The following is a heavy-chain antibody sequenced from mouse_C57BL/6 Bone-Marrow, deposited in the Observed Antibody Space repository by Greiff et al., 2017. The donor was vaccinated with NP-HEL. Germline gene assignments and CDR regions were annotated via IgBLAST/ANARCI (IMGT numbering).Heavy chain of an antibody. Sequence: EVKLVESGPVLVKPGASVKMSCKASGYTFTDYYMNWVKQSHGKSLEWIGVINPYNGGTSYNQKFKGKATLTVDKSSSTAYMELNSLTSEDSAVYYCASTGQATFSPYYDFWDRGTTLTVSS. CDR2: INPYNGGT. V-gene: IGHV1-19*01. CDR1: GYTFTDYY. D-gene: IGHD3-2*02. CDR3: ASTGQATFSPYYDF. J-gene: IGHJ2*01.